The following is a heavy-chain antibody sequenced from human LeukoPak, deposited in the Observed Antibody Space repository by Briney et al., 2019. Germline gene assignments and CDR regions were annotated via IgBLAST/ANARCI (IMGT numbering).Heavy chain of an antibody. Sequence: GGSLRLSCAASGFTFSDYYTSWIRQAPGKGLEWVSYISSSGSTIYYADSVKGRFTISRDNAKNSLYLQMNSLRAEDSAIYYCAREIPGGATTLDYWGQGTLVTVSS. CDR1: GFTFSDYY. V-gene: IGHV3-11*04. CDR2: ISSSGSTI. J-gene: IGHJ4*02. D-gene: IGHD1-26*01. CDR3: AREIPGGATTLDY.